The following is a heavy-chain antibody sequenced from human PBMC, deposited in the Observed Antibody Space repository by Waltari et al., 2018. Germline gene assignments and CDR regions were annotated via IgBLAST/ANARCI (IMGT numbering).Heavy chain of an antibody. Sequence: QVHLQQWGAGLLKPSETLSPTCPVPGGSFRAHYWTWIRQSPGKGLEWIGEVTRGGSTNYNPSVKSRVTISLDTSKNQFSLKMNSLTAADTAVYYCARGGDCGGDCVLGHWGQGTLVTVSS. V-gene: IGHV4-34*01. CDR1: GGSFRAHY. CDR2: VTRGGST. D-gene: IGHD2-21*02. J-gene: IGHJ4*02. CDR3: ARGGDCGGDCVLGH.